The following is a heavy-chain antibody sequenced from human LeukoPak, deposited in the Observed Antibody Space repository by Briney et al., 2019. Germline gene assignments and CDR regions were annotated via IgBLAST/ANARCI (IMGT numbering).Heavy chain of an antibody. CDR1: GGSISSYY. Sequence: SETLSLTCTVSGGSISSYYWSWIRQPPGKGLEWIGYIYYSGSTNYNPSLKSRVTISVDTSKNQFSLKLSSVTAADTAVYYCARPRVVKRGVLFDYWGQGTLVTVSS. D-gene: IGHD3-3*01. V-gene: IGHV4-59*12. CDR3: ARPRVVKRGVLFDY. J-gene: IGHJ4*02. CDR2: IYYSGST.